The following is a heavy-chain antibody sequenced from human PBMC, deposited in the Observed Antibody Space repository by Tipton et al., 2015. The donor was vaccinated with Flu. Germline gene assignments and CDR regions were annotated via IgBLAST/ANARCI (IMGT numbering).Heavy chain of an antibody. CDR3: ARDLGKHYYDSSGYYPSFDY. V-gene: IGHV3-11*04. Sequence: QLVQSGGGLVKPGGSLRLSCAASGFTFSDYYMSWIRQAPGKGLEWVSYISSSGSTIYYADSVKGRFTISRDNAKNSLYLQMNSLRAEDTAVYYCARDLGKHYYDSSGYYPSFDYWGQGTLVTVSS. D-gene: IGHD3-22*01. CDR1: GFTFSDYY. J-gene: IGHJ4*02. CDR2: ISSSGSTI.